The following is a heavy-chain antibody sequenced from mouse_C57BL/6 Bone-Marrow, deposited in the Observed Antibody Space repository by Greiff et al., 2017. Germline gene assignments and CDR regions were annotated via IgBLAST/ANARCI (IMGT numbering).Heavy chain of an antibody. D-gene: IGHD2-3*01. V-gene: IGHV5-4*01. Sequence: DVHLVESGGGLVKPGGSLKLSCAASGFTFSSYAMSWVRQTPEKRLEWVATISDGGSYTYYPDNVKGRFTISRDNAKNNLYLQMSHLKSEDTAMYYCASDFYDGDYWGQGTSVTVSS. CDR3: ASDFYDGDY. CDR1: GFTFSSYA. CDR2: ISDGGSYT. J-gene: IGHJ4*01.